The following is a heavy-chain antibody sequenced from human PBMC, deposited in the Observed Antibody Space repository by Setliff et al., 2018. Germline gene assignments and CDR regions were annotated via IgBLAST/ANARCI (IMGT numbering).Heavy chain of an antibody. Sequence: ASVKVSCKVSGYDFRGHGINWVRQAPGQGPEWMGWISPYSGSASYAEKVQDRVTMTADTSTNTAYLEVRSLRSDDTAIYYCARSSRIGYYHQRDSFDLWGQGTRVTVS. D-gene: IGHD1-26*01. J-gene: IGHJ3*01. CDR2: ISPYSGSA. CDR1: GYDFRGHG. V-gene: IGHV1-18*01. CDR3: ARSSRIGYYHQRDSFDL.